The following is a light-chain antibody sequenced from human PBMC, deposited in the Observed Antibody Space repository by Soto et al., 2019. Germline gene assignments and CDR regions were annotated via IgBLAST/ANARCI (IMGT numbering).Light chain of an antibody. V-gene: IGLV3-21*02. J-gene: IGLJ2*01. Sequence: SYELTQPPSVSVAPGQTARITCGGDNIGSRSVHWYQQKPGQAPVLVVYDDSDRPSGISERFSGSNSGYTATLTITRVEAGDEADYYCQVWDTTRDYSVVFGGGTKVTVL. CDR2: DDS. CDR3: QVWDTTRDYSVV. CDR1: NIGSRS.